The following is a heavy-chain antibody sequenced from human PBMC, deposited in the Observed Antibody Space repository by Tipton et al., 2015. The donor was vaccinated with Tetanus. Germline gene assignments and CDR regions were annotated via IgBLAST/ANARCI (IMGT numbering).Heavy chain of an antibody. Sequence: SLRLSCAASGFTFQDYAIHWVRQVTGKGLEWVSAISGNGRNKVYADSVKGRFTISRDNANNSLYVQMNSLRPEDTAVYYCARDGFYYGSGSYYRAFWGQGTLVTVSP. CDR1: GFTFQDYA. D-gene: IGHD3-10*01. J-gene: IGHJ4*02. CDR2: ISGNGRNK. V-gene: IGHV3-9*01. CDR3: ARDGFYYGSGSYYRAF.